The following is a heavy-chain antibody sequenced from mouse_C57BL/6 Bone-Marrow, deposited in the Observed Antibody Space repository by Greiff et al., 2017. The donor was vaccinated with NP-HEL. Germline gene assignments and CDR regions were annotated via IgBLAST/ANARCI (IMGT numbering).Heavy chain of an antibody. D-gene: IGHD1-2*01. V-gene: IGHV1-76*01. CDR2: IYPGSGNT. J-gene: IGHJ4*01. Sequence: QVQLQQSGAELVRPGASVKLSCKASGYTFTDYYINWVKQRPGQGLEWIARIYPGSGNTYYNEKFKGKATLTAEKSSSTAYMQLSSLTSEDSAVYFCARGGLRLAMDYWGQGTSVTVSS. CDR3: ARGGLRLAMDY. CDR1: GYTFTDYY.